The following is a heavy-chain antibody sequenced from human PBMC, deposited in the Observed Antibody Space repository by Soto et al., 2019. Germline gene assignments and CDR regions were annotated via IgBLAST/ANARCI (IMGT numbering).Heavy chain of an antibody. Sequence: EVQLMESGGDLVKPGGSLRLSCAASGFSFSSGWMNWVRQAPGKGLEWVGRIKSEADGATTDYSPPVKGRLTISRDHSIDTLYLYMHSPKSEDTAVYYCATEPSHYSSSGVDVWGQGTTVTVSS. CDR1: GFSFSSGW. CDR3: ATEPSHYSSSGVDV. J-gene: IGHJ6*02. V-gene: IGHV3-15*07. CDR2: IKSEADGATT.